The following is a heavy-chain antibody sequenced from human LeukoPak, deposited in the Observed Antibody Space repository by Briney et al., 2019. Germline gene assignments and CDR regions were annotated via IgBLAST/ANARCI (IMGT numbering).Heavy chain of an antibody. CDR2: INAGNGNT. CDR3: ARHPDQLASSRTHASYSSGWGAVGHFDY. CDR1: GYTFTSYA. J-gene: IGHJ4*02. Sequence: ASVKVSCKASGYTFTSYAMHWVRQAPGQRLEWMGWINAGNGNTKYSQEFQGRVTITRDTSASTAYMELSSLRSEDMAVYYCARHPDQLASSRTHASYSSGWGAVGHFDYWGQGTLVTVSS. V-gene: IGHV1-3*03. D-gene: IGHD6-19*01.